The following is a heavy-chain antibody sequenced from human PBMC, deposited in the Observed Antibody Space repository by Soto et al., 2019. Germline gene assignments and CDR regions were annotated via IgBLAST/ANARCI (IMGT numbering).Heavy chain of an antibody. V-gene: IGHV3-7*01. Sequence: PGVSLRLSCGAAGFTFAGFWMAWVRQAPGKGLEWVANINQDGSQRYYMDSVKGRFTISRDNAEKSLYLQMNSLRAEDTAVYYCARTGDDYWGQGTLVTVSS. CDR2: INQDGSQR. D-gene: IGHD3-10*01. J-gene: IGHJ4*02. CDR3: ARTGDDY. CDR1: GFTFAGFW.